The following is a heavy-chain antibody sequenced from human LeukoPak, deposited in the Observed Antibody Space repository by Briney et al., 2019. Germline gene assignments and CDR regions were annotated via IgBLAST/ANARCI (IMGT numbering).Heavy chain of an antibody. D-gene: IGHD3-10*01. CDR1: GGTFSSYA. J-gene: IGHJ4*02. Sequence: GASVKVSCKASGGTFSSYAISWVRQAPGQGLEWMGGIIPIFGTANYAQKFQGRVTNTTDESTSTAYMELSSLRSEDTAVYYCARRWFTMVRGVPTYYFDYWGQGTLVTVSS. CDR3: ARRWFTMVRGVPTYYFDY. CDR2: IIPIFGTA. V-gene: IGHV1-69*05.